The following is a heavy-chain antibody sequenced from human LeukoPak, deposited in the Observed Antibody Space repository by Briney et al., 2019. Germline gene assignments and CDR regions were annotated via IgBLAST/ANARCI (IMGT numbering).Heavy chain of an antibody. Sequence: SETLSLTCTVSGGSISSYYWSWIRQPLGKGLEWIGYIYHSGSTNYNPSLKSRVTISVDTSKNQFSLKLSSVTAADTAVYYCARDYAVGGYVWGSFRSGFDSWGQGTLVTVSS. CDR3: ARDYAVGGYVWGSFRSGFDS. CDR2: IYHSGST. D-gene: IGHD3-16*02. CDR1: GGSISSYY. J-gene: IGHJ4*02. V-gene: IGHV4-59*01.